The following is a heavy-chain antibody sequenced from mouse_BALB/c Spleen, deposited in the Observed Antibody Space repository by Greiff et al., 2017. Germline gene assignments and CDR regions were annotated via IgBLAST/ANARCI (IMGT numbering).Heavy chain of an antibody. Sequence: EVKLQESGPELVKPGASVQMSCKASGYTFTSYVMHWVKQKPGQGLEWIGYINPYNDGTKYNEKFKGKATLTSDKSSSTAYMELSSLTSEDSAVYYCAPYDGYYAWFAYWGQGTLVTVSA. CDR1: GYTFTSYV. D-gene: IGHD2-3*01. J-gene: IGHJ3*01. CDR2: INPYNDGT. V-gene: IGHV1-14*01. CDR3: APYDGYYAWFAY.